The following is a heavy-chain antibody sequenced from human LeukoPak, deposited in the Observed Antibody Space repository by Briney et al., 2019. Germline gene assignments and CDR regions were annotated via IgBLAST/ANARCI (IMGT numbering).Heavy chain of an antibody. CDR3: ARIITGTTHGMDV. CDR1: GGTFSSYA. Sequence: ASVKVSCKASGGTFSSYAISWVRQAPGQGLKWMGRIIPILGIANYAQKFQGRVTITADKSTSTAYMELSSLRSEDTAAYYCARIITGTTHGMDVWGQGTTVTSP. V-gene: IGHV1-69*04. D-gene: IGHD1-20*01. CDR2: IIPILGIA. J-gene: IGHJ6*02.